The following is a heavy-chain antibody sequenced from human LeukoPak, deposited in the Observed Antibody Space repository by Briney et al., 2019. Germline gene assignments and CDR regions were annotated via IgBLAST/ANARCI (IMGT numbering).Heavy chain of an antibody. V-gene: IGHV3-23*01. D-gene: IGHD3-10*01. CDR3: ATWVFLGESGYYDY. Sequence: GGSLRLSCAASGFAFSSYAMSWVRQAPGEGLEWVSGITTGGGSTFYADSVKGRFTISRDDSKSTLYLQMNSLRAEDTAVYYCATWVFLGESGYYDYWGQGTLVTVSS. CDR1: GFAFSSYA. CDR2: ITTGGGST. J-gene: IGHJ4*02.